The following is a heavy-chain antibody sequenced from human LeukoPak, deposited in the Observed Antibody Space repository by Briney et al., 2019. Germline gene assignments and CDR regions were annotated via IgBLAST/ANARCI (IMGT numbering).Heavy chain of an antibody. CDR3: ASRDPCSGGNCYGLAY. CDR1: GFTFSTYG. D-gene: IGHD2-15*01. V-gene: IGHV3-23*01. Sequence: PGGSLRLSCAASGFTFSTYGMSWVRQAPGKGLEWVSIISRTGSTTYYADSVKGRFTISRDNSKNTIYLQMNSLRAEDTAVYYCASRDPCSGGNCYGLAYWGQGTLVTVSS. CDR2: ISRTGSTT. J-gene: IGHJ4*02.